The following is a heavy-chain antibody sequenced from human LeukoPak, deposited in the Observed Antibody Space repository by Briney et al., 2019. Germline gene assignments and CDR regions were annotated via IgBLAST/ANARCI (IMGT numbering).Heavy chain of an antibody. CDR2: IRYDGSNK. V-gene: IGHV3-30*02. D-gene: IGHD3-10*01. Sequence: GGSLRLSCAASGFTFSSYGMHWVRQAPGKGLEWVAFIRYDGSNKYYADSVKGRFTISRDNAKNSLYLQMNSLRAEDTAVYYCARASLLWFGELRDRYYFDYWGQGTLVTVSS. CDR1: GFTFSSYG. CDR3: ARASLLWFGELRDRYYFDY. J-gene: IGHJ4*02.